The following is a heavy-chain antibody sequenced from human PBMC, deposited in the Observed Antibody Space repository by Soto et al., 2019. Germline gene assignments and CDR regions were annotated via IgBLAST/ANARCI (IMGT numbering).Heavy chain of an antibody. CDR3: ARGAGTVTQPRYFDL. CDR2: INHSGST. V-gene: IGHV4-34*01. Sequence: QVQLQQWGAGLLKPSETLSLTCAVYGGSFSGYYWSWIRQPPGKGLEWIGEINHSGSTNYNPSLTSRVTISVDTSKNQFSLKLSSVTAADTAVYYCARGAGTVTQPRYFDLWGRGTLVTVSS. D-gene: IGHD4-17*01. J-gene: IGHJ2*01. CDR1: GGSFSGYY.